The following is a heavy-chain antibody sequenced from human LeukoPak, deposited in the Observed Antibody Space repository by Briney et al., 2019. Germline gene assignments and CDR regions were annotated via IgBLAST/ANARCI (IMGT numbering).Heavy chain of an antibody. CDR2: ITAYNGNT. CDR1: GYTFTNYG. Sequence: ASVKVSCKASGYTFTNYGISWVRQAPGQGLEWMGWITAYNGNTNYAQKLQGGVTMTTDTSTSTAYMELRSLRSEDTAVYYCARGRGFGLYYYYYYYMDVWGKGTTVTVSS. D-gene: IGHD3/OR15-3a*01. J-gene: IGHJ6*03. CDR3: ARGRGFGLYYYYYYYMDV. V-gene: IGHV1-18*01.